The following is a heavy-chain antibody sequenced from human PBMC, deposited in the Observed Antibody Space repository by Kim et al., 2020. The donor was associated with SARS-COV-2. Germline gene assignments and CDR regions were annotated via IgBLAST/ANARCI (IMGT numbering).Heavy chain of an antibody. CDR1: GFTFSNYA. D-gene: IGHD3-22*01. Sequence: GGFLRLSCAASGFTFSNYAMTWVRQAPGKGLEWVPAITNTGGYTNYADAVKGRFTISRDNSKNTLYLQMNSLRAEDTAVYYFANRGGGSGYDFDYWDQGTMVTVSS. CDR3: ANRGGGSGYDFDY. V-gene: IGHV3-23*01. J-gene: IGHJ4*02. CDR2: ITNTGGYT.